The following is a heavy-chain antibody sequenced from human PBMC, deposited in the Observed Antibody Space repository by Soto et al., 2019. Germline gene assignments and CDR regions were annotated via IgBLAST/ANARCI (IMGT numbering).Heavy chain of an antibody. CDR1: EFTFSSYD. CDR2: ISGSGSNI. CDR3: ARSGVVVIMGDAFDI. Sequence: GGSLRLSCVASEFTFSSYDMNWVRQAPGKGLEWISYISGSGSNIYYADSVKGRFTISRDNAKNSLYLQMNSLRDEDTAVYYCARSGVVVIMGDAFDIWGQGTMVTVSS. V-gene: IGHV3-48*03. J-gene: IGHJ3*02. D-gene: IGHD3-22*01.